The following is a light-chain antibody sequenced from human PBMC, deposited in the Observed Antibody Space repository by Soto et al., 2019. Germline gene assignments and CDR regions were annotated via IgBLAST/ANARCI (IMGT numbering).Light chain of an antibody. J-gene: IGKJ1*01. Sequence: DIQMTQSPSTLSASVGDRVTITCRASQNISRWMAWYQQKPGKAPNLLIFDASTLESGVPSSFSGSGSGTEFTLTIRSLQPDDFATYYCQQYDSFWTFGQGTKVDIK. V-gene: IGKV1-5*01. CDR1: QNISRW. CDR3: QQYDSFWT. CDR2: DAS.